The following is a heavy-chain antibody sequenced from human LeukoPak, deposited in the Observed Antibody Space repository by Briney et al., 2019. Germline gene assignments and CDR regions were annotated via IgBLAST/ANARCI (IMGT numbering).Heavy chain of an antibody. CDR2: IIPILGIA. D-gene: IGHD3-22*01. J-gene: IGHJ4*02. CDR3: ARDQDYYDSSGYPYYFDY. V-gene: IGHV1-69*04. CDR1: GGTFSSYT. Sequence: SVKVSCKASGGTFSSYTISWVRQAPGQGLEWMGRIIPILGIANYAQEFQGRVTITADKSTSTAYMELSSLRSEDTAVYYCARDQDYYDSSGYPYYFDYWGQGTLVTVSS.